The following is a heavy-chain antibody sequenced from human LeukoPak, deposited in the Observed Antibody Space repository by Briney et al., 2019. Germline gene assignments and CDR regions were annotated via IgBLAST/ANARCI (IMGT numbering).Heavy chain of an antibody. CDR1: GYTFTSKG. CDR3: ARAGPVAAAFDI. Sequence: ASVKVSCKASGYTFTSKGISWVRQAPGKGLEGRGWISAYNGNTNYAQKLQGRVTMTTDTSTSTAYMELRSLRSDDTAVYYCARAGPVAAAFDIWGQGTMVTVSS. V-gene: IGHV1-18*01. D-gene: IGHD3-10*01. CDR2: ISAYNGNT. J-gene: IGHJ3*02.